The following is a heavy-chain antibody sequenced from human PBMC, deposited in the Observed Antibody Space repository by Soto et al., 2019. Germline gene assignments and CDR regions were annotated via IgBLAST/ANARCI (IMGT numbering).Heavy chain of an antibody. CDR3: ASQYYYDSSISLGFDY. J-gene: IGHJ4*02. V-gene: IGHV4-30-4*01. CDR2: IYYSGST. D-gene: IGHD3-22*01. CDR1: GGSISSGDYY. Sequence: PSETLSLTCTVSGGSISSGDYYWSWIRQPPGKGLEWIGYIYYSGSTYYNPSLKSRVTISVDTSKNQFSLKLSSVTAADTAVYYCASQYYYDSSISLGFDYWGQGTLVTVSS.